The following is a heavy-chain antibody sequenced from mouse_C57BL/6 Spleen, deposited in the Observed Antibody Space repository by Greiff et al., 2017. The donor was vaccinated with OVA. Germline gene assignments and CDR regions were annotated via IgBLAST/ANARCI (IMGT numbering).Heavy chain of an antibody. D-gene: IGHD1-3*01. CDR1: GYSFTSGYV. CDR2: ISYSGST. Sequence: EVKLMESGPGMVKPSQSLSLSCTVSGYSFTSGYVWHWIRHLPGNQLEWMGYISYSGSTNYNPTLKSRISITHDTSKNPFFMKLNTVTTEDTATYYCARTDNYGGSWYFDVWGTGTTVTVSA. CDR3: ARTDNYGGSWYFDV. V-gene: IGHV3-1*01. J-gene: IGHJ1*03.